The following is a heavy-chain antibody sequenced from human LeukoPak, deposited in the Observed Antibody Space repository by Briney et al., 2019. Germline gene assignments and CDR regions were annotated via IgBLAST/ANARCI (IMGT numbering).Heavy chain of an antibody. CDR2: ISSSSSTI. D-gene: IGHD3-3*01. V-gene: IGHV3-48*02. CDR3: ARGSGYDFWSGYSATFDY. CDR1: GFTFSSYS. Sequence: PGGSLRLSCAASGFTFSSYSMNWVRQAPGKGLEWVSYISSSSSTIYYADSVKGRFTISRDNAKNSLYLQMNSLRDEDTAVYYCARGSGYDFWSGYSATFDYWGQGTLVTVSS. J-gene: IGHJ4*02.